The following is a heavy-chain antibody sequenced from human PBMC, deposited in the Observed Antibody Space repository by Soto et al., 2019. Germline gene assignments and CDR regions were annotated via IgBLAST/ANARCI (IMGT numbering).Heavy chain of an antibody. J-gene: IGHJ5*02. V-gene: IGHV4-4*02. CDR1: GDSIIKTNC. D-gene: IGHD2-2*01. CDR3: PRVPIVVERPPACSGWFDP. Sequence: KASETLSLTCTVSGDSIIKTNCLMLVRQPPGKVLEWIGEIHQSGSTNYSPSLKGRVTIPVDNSKNQFSLKLRSVSAADTAVYDCPRVPIVVERPPACSGWFDPWGQGTLVTVSS. CDR2: IHQSGST.